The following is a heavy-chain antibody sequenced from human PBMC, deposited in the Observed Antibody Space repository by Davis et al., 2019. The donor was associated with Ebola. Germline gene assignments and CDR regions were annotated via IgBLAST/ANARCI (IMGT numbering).Heavy chain of an antibody. D-gene: IGHD3-16*01. J-gene: IGHJ6*02. Sequence: AASVKVSCKASGYTFTSYGISWVRQAPGQGLEWMGGIIPIFGTANYAQKSQGRVTITADKSTSTAYMKLSSLRSEETAVYYRAREGGEEVAHYNYGMDVWGQGTTVTVSS. V-gene: IGHV1-69*06. CDR1: GYTFTSYG. CDR2: IIPIFGTA. CDR3: AREGGEEVAHYNYGMDV.